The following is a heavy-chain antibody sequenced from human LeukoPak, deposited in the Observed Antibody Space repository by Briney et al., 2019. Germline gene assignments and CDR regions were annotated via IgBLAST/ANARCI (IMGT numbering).Heavy chain of an antibody. D-gene: IGHD1-1*01. CDR1: GFTFSSYG. Sequence: PGGSLRLSCAASGFTFSSYGMHWVRQAPGKGLEWVALIRYDGSDKYYADSVKGRFILSRDNSRNTLSLEMNSLRAEDTAVYYCAKDPVGNWSALDYWGQGTLVTVSS. J-gene: IGHJ4*02. CDR2: IRYDGSDK. CDR3: AKDPVGNWSALDY. V-gene: IGHV3-30*02.